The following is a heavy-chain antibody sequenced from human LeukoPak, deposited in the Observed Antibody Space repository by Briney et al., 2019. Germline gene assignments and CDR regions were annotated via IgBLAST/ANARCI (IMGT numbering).Heavy chain of an antibody. J-gene: IGHJ4*02. CDR2: IYYSGST. CDR1: GGSISSYY. V-gene: IGHV4-59*01. Sequence: PSETLSLTCTVSGGSISSYYWSWIRQPPGKGLEWIGYIYYSGSTNYNPSLKSRVTISVDTSKNQFSLKLSSVTAADTAVYYCARDQGDGYSSSWYGGIDYWGQGTLVTVSS. CDR3: ARDQGDGYSSSWYGGIDY. D-gene: IGHD6-13*01.